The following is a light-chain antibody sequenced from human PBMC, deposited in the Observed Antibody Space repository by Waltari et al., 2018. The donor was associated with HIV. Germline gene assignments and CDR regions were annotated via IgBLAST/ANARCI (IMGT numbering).Light chain of an antibody. CDR1: SSDVGAYNL. CDR3: CSYTGTGVV. V-gene: IGLV2-23*02. Sequence: QSALTQPASVSGSPGQSITIPCTGTSSDVGAYNLFSWYQQHAGKAPKLMIFEVTQRPSGVSDRFSGSRSGNTASLTISGLQADDEGDYYCCSYTGTGVVFGGGTKLTVL. J-gene: IGLJ2*01. CDR2: EVT.